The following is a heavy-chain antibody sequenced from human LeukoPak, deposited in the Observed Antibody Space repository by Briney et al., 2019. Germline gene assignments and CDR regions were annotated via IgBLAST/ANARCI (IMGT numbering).Heavy chain of an antibody. CDR3: ARSPYCSSTSCYFDY. Sequence: GGSLRLSCAASGFTFSSCSMNWVRQAPGKGLEWVSSISSSSSYIYYADSVKGRFTISRDNAKNSLYLQMNSLRAEDTALYHCARSPYCSSTSCYFDYWGQGTLVTVSS. CDR2: ISSSSSYI. CDR1: GFTFSSCS. V-gene: IGHV3-21*04. D-gene: IGHD2-2*01. J-gene: IGHJ4*02.